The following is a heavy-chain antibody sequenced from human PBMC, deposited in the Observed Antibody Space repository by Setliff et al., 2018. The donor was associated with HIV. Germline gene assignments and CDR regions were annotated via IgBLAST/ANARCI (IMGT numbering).Heavy chain of an antibody. CDR1: GFTFSSYG. CDR2: IRYDGSNK. CDR3: AKQTVSSSWSNWFDP. D-gene: IGHD6-13*01. V-gene: IGHV3-30*02. Sequence: GALRLSCAASGFTFSSYGTHWSRQAPGKGLEWVAFIRYDGSNKYYADSVKGRFTISRDNSKNTLYLQMNSLRAEDTAVYYCAKQTVSSSWSNWFDPWGQGTLVTVSS. J-gene: IGHJ5*02.